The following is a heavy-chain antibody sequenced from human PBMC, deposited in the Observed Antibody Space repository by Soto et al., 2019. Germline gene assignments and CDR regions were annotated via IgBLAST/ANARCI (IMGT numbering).Heavy chain of an antibody. D-gene: IGHD2-15*01. CDR3: VRTPTSTRRFDS. CDR2: IYYSGLT. J-gene: IGHJ5*01. Sequence: SYTLSLTCTVSGGSVSSGRYYWSWIRQPPGKGLEWIGYIYYSGLTNYSPSLKSRVAISIDTSKNQFSLILSSVTAAGTAVYYGVRTPTSTRRFDSWGQGTLVTVSS. V-gene: IGHV4-61*01. CDR1: GGSVSSGRYY.